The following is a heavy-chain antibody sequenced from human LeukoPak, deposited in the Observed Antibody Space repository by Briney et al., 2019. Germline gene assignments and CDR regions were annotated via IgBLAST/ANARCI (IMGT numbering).Heavy chain of an antibody. CDR3: ARGRGSYYGYFDY. D-gene: IGHD1-26*01. CDR2: IYSGGST. V-gene: IGHV3-53*01. J-gene: IGHJ4*02. CDR1: GFTVSSNY. Sequence: TGGSLRLSCAASGFTVSSNYMSWVRQAPGKGLEWVSVIYSGGSTYYADSVKGRFTISRDNSKNTLYLQMNSLRAEDTAVYYCARGRGSYYGYFDYWGQGTLVTVSS.